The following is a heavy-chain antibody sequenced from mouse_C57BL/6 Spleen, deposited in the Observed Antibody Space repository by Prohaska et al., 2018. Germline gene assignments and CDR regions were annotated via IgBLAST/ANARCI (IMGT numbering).Heavy chain of an antibody. J-gene: IGHJ4*01. Sequence: ASVKISCKASGYAFSSSWMNWVKQRPGKGLEWIGRIYPGDGDTNYNGKFKGKATLTADKSSSTAYMQLSSRTSEDSAVDFYSRSYYYDAMDYWGQGTSVTVSS. CDR3: SRSYYYDAMDY. D-gene: IGHD1-1*01. V-gene: IGHV1-82*01. CDR2: IYPGDGDT. CDR1: GYAFSSSW.